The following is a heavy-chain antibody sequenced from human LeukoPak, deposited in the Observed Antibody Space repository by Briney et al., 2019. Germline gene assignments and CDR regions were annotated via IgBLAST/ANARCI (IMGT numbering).Heavy chain of an antibody. D-gene: IGHD3-9*01. CDR3: ARVVPDLTGYYLPYYMDV. J-gene: IGHJ6*03. CDR2: INTDGGIT. Sequence: GGSLRLSCAASGFTFSSHWMHWVRQAPGKGLVWVSRINTDGGITNYTDSVKGRFTISRDNAKNTVYLQMNSLRAEDTAVYYCARVVPDLTGYYLPYYMDVWGKGTTVTISS. V-gene: IGHV3-74*01. CDR1: GFTFSSHW.